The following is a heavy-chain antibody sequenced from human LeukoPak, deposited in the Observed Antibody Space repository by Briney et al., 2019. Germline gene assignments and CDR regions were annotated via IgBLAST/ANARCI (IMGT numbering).Heavy chain of an antibody. CDR1: GYRFTSYW. Sequence: GESLKISCKGSGYRFTSYWIGWVRQLPGKGLEWMGIIYPGDSDTRYSPSFQGQVTISADKSISTAYLQWSSLKASDTTMYYCARHSNYYGSGSSGYYYYMDVWGKGTTVTISS. V-gene: IGHV5-51*01. CDR3: ARHSNYYGSGSSGYYYYMDV. D-gene: IGHD3-10*01. J-gene: IGHJ6*03. CDR2: IYPGDSDT.